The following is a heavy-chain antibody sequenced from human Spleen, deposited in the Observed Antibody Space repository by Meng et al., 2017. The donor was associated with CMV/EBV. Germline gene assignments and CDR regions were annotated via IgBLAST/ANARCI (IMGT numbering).Heavy chain of an antibody. D-gene: IGHD2-2*01. CDR1: SASFHSGNG. J-gene: IGHJ4*02. CDR3: ARGGYCSSRNCDLGY. V-gene: IGHV4-4*02. CDR2: SYQSVGN. Sequence: QGQDEWSGPRLQEPSEALAHTCVISSASFHSGNGSNRSRHPPGKGLEWTGNSYQSVGNNYNPALKNRVPISVDQSKIQVSLKLSSVTAADTAMYYCARGGYCSSRNCDLGYWGQGILVTVSS.